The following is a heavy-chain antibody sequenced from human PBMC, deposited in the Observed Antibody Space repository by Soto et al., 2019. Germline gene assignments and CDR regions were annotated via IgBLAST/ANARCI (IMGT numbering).Heavy chain of an antibody. V-gene: IGHV4-4*02. D-gene: IGHD6-6*01. Sequence: SETLSLTCAVSGGALSSSNWWSWVRQPPGKGLEWIGEIYHSGSTNYNPSLKSRVTISVDKSKNQFSLKLSSVTAADTAVYYCARDKSIAAPARVLWDAFDVWGQGTMVTVSS. CDR3: ARDKSIAAPARVLWDAFDV. CDR2: IYHSGST. J-gene: IGHJ3*01. CDR1: GGALSSSNW.